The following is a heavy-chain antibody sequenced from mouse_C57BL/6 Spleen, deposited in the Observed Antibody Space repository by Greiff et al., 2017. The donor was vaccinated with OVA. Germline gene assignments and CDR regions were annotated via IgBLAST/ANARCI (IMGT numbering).Heavy chain of an antibody. CDR1: GFTFSDYG. D-gene: IGHD3-3*01. Sequence: EVQLVESGGGLVKPGGSLKFSCAASGFTFSDYGMHWVRQAPEQGLEWVAYLSSGSSAIDYADKVKGRVTISRDNAKNTLFLKMTSLRSADTAMYYCSRRVGQAMGYWGQGTSVTAAS. CDR2: LSSGSSAI. CDR3: SRRVGQAMGY. V-gene: IGHV5-17*01. J-gene: IGHJ4*01.